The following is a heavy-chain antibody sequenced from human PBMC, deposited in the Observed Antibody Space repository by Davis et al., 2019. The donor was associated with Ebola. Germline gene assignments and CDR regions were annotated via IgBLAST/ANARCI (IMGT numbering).Heavy chain of an antibody. Sequence: ASVKVSCKVSGYTLTELSMHWVRQAPGKGLEWMGSFDLEDGEAIYAQKFHGRVTMTEDTSTDTAYMELRGLRSEDTAVYYCTIGGTTGGFDYWGQGTLVTVSS. D-gene: IGHD1-14*01. CDR1: GYTLTELS. CDR3: TIGGTTGGFDY. CDR2: FDLEDGEA. J-gene: IGHJ4*02. V-gene: IGHV1-24*01.